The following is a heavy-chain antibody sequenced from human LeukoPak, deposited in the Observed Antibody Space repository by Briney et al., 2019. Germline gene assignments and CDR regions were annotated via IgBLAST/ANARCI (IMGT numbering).Heavy chain of an antibody. V-gene: IGHV1-69*05. CDR2: IIPIFGTA. CDR1: GGTFSSYA. J-gene: IGHJ6*03. D-gene: IGHD4-17*01. CDR3: ARGSHGDPNYYYYYYMDV. Sequence: SVKVSCKASGGTFSSYAISWVRQAPGQGLEWMGGIIPIFGTANYAQKFQGRVTITTDESTSTAYMELSSLRSEDTAVYYCARGSHGDPNYYYYYYMDVWGKGTTVTVSS.